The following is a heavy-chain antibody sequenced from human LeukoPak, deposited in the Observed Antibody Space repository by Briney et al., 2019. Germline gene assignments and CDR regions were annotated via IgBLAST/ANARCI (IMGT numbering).Heavy chain of an antibody. V-gene: IGHV3-30*18. Sequence: GGSLRLSCEASAFTFSNYVMHWVRQAPGKGLEGVGMISYDGNRKYYGDSVKGRFTISRDNSKNTVYVQMNGLGADDTAVYYCAKDYYGSGSSYTGMDVWGQGTTVTVSS. D-gene: IGHD3-10*01. CDR2: ISYDGNRK. CDR3: AKDYYGSGSSYTGMDV. J-gene: IGHJ6*02. CDR1: AFTFSNYV.